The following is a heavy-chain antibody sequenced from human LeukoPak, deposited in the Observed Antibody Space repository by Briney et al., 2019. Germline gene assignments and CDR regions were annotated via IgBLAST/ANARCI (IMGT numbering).Heavy chain of an antibody. V-gene: IGHV4-4*07. CDR2: IYTSGST. Sequence: PSETLSLTCTVSGGSISSYYWSWIRQPAGKGLEWIGRIYTSGSTNYNPSLKSRVTISVDTSKNQFSLKLSSVTAADTAVYYCAREGDYDILTGYPGGWFDPWGQGTLVTVSS. D-gene: IGHD3-9*01. CDR3: AREGDYDILTGYPGGWFDP. CDR1: GGSISSYY. J-gene: IGHJ5*02.